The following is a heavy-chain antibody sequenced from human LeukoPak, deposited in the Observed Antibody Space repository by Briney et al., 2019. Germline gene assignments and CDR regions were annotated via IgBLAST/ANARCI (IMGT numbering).Heavy chain of an antibody. V-gene: IGHV3-23*01. CDR2: ISSSGSTI. CDR1: VYPLSIFA. Sequence: PGGSLRLSCTASVYPLSIFAIRWVRQAPGKGLEWVSYISSSGSTIYYADSVKGRFTVSRDNSKNTLYLQMHSLRAEDTALYFCAKDFDGGSFLFDNWGQGTLVTVSS. J-gene: IGHJ4*02. CDR3: AKDFDGGSFLFDN. D-gene: IGHD2-15*01.